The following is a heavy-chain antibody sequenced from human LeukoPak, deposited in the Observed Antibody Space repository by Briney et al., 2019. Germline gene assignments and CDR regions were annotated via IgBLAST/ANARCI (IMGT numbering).Heavy chain of an antibody. J-gene: IGHJ3*02. V-gene: IGHV3-30-3*01. Sequence: GGSLRLSCAASGFTFSSYAMHWVRQAPGKGLEWVAVISYDGSNKYYADSVKGRFTISRDNSKNTLYLQMNSLRAEDTAVYYCARDRIPYCGGDCPNDAFDIWDQGTMVTVSS. CDR1: GFTFSSYA. D-gene: IGHD2-21*02. CDR3: ARDRIPYCGGDCPNDAFDI. CDR2: ISYDGSNK.